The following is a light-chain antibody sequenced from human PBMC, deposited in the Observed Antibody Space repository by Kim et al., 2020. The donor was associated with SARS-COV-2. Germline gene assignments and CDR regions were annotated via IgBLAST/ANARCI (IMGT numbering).Light chain of an antibody. CDR3: QSYDSSLSGSV. V-gene: IGLV1-40*01. J-gene: IGLJ2*01. Sequence: QGGHISWTGSHSNTGPGHDVHWYQQLPGTAPTLLIYGKSNRPSGVPDRFSGSKSGTSASLAIPGLQAEDEADYYCQSYDSSLSGSVFGGGTQLTVL. CDR2: GKS. CDR1: HSNTGPGHD.